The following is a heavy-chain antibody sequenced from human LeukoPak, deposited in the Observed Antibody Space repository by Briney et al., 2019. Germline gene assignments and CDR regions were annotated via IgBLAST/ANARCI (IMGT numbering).Heavy chain of an antibody. Sequence: SETLSLTCTVSGGSISSYYWSWIRQPPGKGLEWIGYIYYSGSTNYNPSLKNRVTISVDTSKNQFSLKLSSVTAADTAVYYCARWGDYYDSSGSTEDAFDIWGQGTMVTVSS. V-gene: IGHV4-59*01. D-gene: IGHD3-22*01. CDR1: GGSISSYY. CDR3: ARWGDYYDSSGSTEDAFDI. J-gene: IGHJ3*02. CDR2: IYYSGST.